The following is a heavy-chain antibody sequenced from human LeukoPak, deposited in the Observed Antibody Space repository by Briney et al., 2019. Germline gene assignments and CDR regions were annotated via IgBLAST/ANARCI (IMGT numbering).Heavy chain of an antibody. V-gene: IGHV4-59*01. CDR2: ISYSGST. J-gene: IGHJ4*02. CDR1: GGSISSYY. D-gene: IGHD3-10*01. Sequence: SETLSLTCTVSGGSISSYYWSWIRQPPGKGLEWIGYISYSGSTNYNPSLKSRVTISVDTSNNQFSLKLSSMTAADTAVYYCARDGGYSSGPSFWGQGTLVTVSS. CDR3: ARDGGYSSGPSF.